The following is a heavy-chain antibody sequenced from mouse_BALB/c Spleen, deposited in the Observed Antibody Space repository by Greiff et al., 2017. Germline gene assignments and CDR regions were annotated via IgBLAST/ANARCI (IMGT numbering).Heavy chain of an antibody. CDR2: ISSGSSTI. Sequence: EVQGVESGGGLVQPGGSRKLSCAASGFTFSSFGMHWVRQAPEKGLEWVAYISSGSSTIYYADTVKGRFTISRDNHKNTLFLQMTSLRSEDTAMYYCARREVYYGSSYAMDYWGQGTSVTVSS. CDR1: GFTFSSFG. CDR3: ARREVYYGSSYAMDY. V-gene: IGHV5-17*02. D-gene: IGHD1-1*01. J-gene: IGHJ4*01.